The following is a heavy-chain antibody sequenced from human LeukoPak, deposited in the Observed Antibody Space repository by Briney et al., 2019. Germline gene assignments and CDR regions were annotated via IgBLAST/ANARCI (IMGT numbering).Heavy chain of an antibody. CDR1: GFTFSSCW. D-gene: IGHD6-19*01. Sequence: GGSLRLSCAASGFTFSSCWMSWVRQAPGKGLEWVANIKQDGSEKYYVDSVKGRFTISRDNAKNSLFLQMNSLRAEDTAVYYCARGPAAGNLLGYWGQGTLVTVSS. V-gene: IGHV3-7*01. CDR3: ARGPAAGNLLGY. J-gene: IGHJ4*02. CDR2: IKQDGSEK.